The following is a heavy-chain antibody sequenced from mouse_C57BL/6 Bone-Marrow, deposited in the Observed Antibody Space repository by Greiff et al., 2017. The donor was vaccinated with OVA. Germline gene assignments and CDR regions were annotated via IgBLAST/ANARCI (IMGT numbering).Heavy chain of an antibody. J-gene: IGHJ2*01. D-gene: IGHD2-2*01. CDR3: ARGAGYATFDY. CDR2: INPNNGGT. Sequence: VQLQQSGPELVKPGASVKISCKASGYTFTDYYMNWVKQSPGKGLEWIGDINPNNGGTSYKQKFKGKATLTVDKSSSTAYMELSSLTSEDSAVYYCARGAGYATFDYWGQGTTLTVSS. V-gene: IGHV1-26*01. CDR1: GYTFTDYY.